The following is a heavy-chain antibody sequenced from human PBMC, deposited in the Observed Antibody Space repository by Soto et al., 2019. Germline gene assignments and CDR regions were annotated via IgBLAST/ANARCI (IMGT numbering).Heavy chain of an antibody. Sequence: SETLSLTCTVSGGSISSSSYYCGCIRQPPGKVLEWLGSIYYSVSTYYNPSLKSRGTISVDTSKNQFSLKLSSVTSADTAAHYCASHFGEEPYSSNYYMEVWGKGHRVTVSS. CDR1: GGSISSSSYY. V-gene: IGHV4-39*01. D-gene: IGHD3-10*01. CDR2: IYYSVST. CDR3: ASHFGEEPYSSNYYMEV. J-gene: IGHJ6*03.